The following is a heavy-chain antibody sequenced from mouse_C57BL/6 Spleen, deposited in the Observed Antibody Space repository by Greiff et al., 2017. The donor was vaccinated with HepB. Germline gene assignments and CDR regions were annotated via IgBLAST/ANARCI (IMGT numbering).Heavy chain of an antibody. Sequence: QVQLQQPGAELVRPGSSVKLSCKASGYTFTSYWMHWVKQRPIQGLEWIGNIDPSDSETHYNQKFKDKATLTVDKSSSTAYMQLSSLTSEDSAVYYCARGIYYGSTCFAYWGQGTLGTVSA. CDR1: GYTFTSYW. D-gene: IGHD1-1*01. J-gene: IGHJ3*01. CDR3: ARGIYYGSTCFAY. V-gene: IGHV1-52*01. CDR2: IDPSDSET.